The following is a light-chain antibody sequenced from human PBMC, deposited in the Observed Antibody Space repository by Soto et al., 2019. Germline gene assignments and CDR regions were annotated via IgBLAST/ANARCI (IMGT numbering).Light chain of an antibody. V-gene: IGLV1-47*01. CDR2: RNN. J-gene: IGLJ3*02. CDR3: AAWDDSLSGRGV. Sequence: QSVLTQPPSASGTPGQRVTISCSGSRSNIGSNYVYWFQQLPGTAPRLLIYRNNQRPSGVPDRFSGSKSGTSASLAISGLRSEDEADYYCAAWDDSLSGRGVFGGGTKVTV. CDR1: RSNIGSNY.